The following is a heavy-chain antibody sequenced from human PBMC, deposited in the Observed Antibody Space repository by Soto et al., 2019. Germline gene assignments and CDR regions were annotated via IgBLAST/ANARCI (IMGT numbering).Heavy chain of an antibody. CDR1: GGSISSSSYY. D-gene: IGHD2-21*01. J-gene: IGHJ4*01. CDR2: VYYSGST. Sequence: PSETLSLTCTVSGGSISSSSYYWGWIRQPPGKGLEWIGYVYYSGSTLYNPSLESRVTLSIDMSKKQVSLKLSSVIAADTAVYYCARTRMIESWIDYWGHGTLVTVSS. CDR3: ARTRMIESWIDY. V-gene: IGHV4-61*05.